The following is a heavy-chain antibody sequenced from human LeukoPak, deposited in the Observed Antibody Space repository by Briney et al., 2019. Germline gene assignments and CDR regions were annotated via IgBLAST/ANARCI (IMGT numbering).Heavy chain of an antibody. CDR1: GYSFTSYW. D-gene: IGHD3-16*02. Sequence: GESLKISCKGSGYSFTSYWIAWVRQMPGKGLEWMGIIYPGDSDTGYSPSFQGQVTISADKSISTAYLQWSSLKASDTAMYYCARIQADYDYVWGSYRPYFDYWGQGTLVTVSS. CDR2: IYPGDSDT. V-gene: IGHV5-51*01. J-gene: IGHJ4*02. CDR3: ARIQADYDYVWGSYRPYFDY.